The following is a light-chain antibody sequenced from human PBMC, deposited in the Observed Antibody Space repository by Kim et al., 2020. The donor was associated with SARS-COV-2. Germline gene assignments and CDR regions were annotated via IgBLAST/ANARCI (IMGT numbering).Light chain of an antibody. CDR2: GAS. V-gene: IGKV3-15*01. CDR1: QSVSSN. J-gene: IGKJ2*01. Sequence: LSVSPGERVTPSCRASQSVSSNLAWYQQKPGQAPRLLIYGASTRATGIPARFSGSGSGTEFTLTISSLQSEDFAVYYCQQYSNWYTFGQGTKLEIK. CDR3: QQYSNWYT.